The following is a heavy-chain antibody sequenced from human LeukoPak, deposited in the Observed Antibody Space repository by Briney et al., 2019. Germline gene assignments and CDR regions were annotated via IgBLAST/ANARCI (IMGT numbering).Heavy chain of an antibody. J-gene: IGHJ3*02. CDR2: ISYSGST. V-gene: IGHV4-59*01. Sequence: PSETLSLTCTVSGGSISSYYWSWIRQPPGKGLECIGYISYSGSTKYNPSRKSRVTISVDTSKNQFSLKLSSVTAADTAVYYCTRDSYHYDSSGYYATFDIWGQGTRVTVSS. CDR3: TRDSYHYDSSGYYATFDI. D-gene: IGHD3-22*01. CDR1: GGSISSYY.